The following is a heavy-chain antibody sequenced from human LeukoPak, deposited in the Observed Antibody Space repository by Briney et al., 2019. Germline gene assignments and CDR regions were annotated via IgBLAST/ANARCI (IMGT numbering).Heavy chain of an antibody. J-gene: IGHJ5*02. CDR3: AKIGPNGDDH. D-gene: IGHD4-17*01. CDR1: GVTFSNYG. Sequence: PGGSLRLSCVASGVTFSNYGMHWVRQAPGKGLEWVAVIWHDGSNKYYADSVKGRFTISRDNSKNTLYLQMNSLRAEDTAVYYCAKIGPNGDDHWGQGTLVAVSS. V-gene: IGHV3-33*06. CDR2: IWHDGSNK.